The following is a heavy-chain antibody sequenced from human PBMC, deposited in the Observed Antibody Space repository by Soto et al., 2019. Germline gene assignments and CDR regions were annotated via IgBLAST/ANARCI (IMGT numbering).Heavy chain of an antibody. J-gene: IGHJ6*02. V-gene: IGHV3-33*01. D-gene: IGHD5-12*01. CDR3: ARDLRDYDLYYYGMDV. CDR1: GFTFSSYG. CDR2: IWYDGSNK. Sequence: GGSLRLSCAASGFTFSSYGMHWVRQAPGKGLEWVAVIWYDGSNKYYADSVKGRFTISRDNSKNTLYLQMNSLRAEDTAVYYCARDLRDYDLYYYGMDVWGQGTTVTVSS.